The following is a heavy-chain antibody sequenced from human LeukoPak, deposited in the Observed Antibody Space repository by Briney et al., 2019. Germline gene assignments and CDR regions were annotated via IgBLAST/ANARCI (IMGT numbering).Heavy chain of an antibody. J-gene: IGHJ4*02. CDR3: ARGRLARIPYFDS. CDR2: VDYSGTI. Sequence: SQTLSLTCSVFGGSISSGSHFWSWIRQLPGKGLEWLGYVDYSGTIYYNSSLESRLTLSVDMSNNQFSLDLRSMTAADTAVYYCARGRLARIPYFDSWGQGALVAVSS. CDR1: GGSISSGSHF. V-gene: IGHV4-31*03. D-gene: IGHD6-19*01.